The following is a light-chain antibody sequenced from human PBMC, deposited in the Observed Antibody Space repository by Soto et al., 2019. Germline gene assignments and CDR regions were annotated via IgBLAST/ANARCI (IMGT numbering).Light chain of an antibody. CDR1: QSFSSN. CDR3: QQYGNLPALT. J-gene: IGKJ4*01. Sequence: EILLTQSPVTLSLSPGERAALSCRASQSFSSNYLAWYQQKPGQAPRLLIYGASTRATGIPARFSGSGSGTEFTLTISSLQSEDFAVYYCQQYGNLPALTFGGGTKVDIK. CDR2: GAS. V-gene: IGKV3-15*01.